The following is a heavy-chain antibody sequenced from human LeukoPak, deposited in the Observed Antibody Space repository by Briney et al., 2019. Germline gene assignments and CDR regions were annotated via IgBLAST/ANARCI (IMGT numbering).Heavy chain of an antibody. CDR1: GFTFSIYW. V-gene: IGHV3-7*03. D-gene: IGHD2-15*01. J-gene: IGHJ4*02. Sequence: PGGSLRLSCAASGFTFSIYWMSWVRQAPGKGLEWVANINQDGGEKYYVDSVKGRFTISRDNAKNSLYLQMNSLRAEDTAVYYCARYRSGGSCFDYWGQGTLVTVSS. CDR3: ARYRSGGSCFDY. CDR2: INQDGGEK.